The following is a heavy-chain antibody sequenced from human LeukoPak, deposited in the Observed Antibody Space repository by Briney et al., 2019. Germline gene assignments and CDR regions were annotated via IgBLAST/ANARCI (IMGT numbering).Heavy chain of an antibody. V-gene: IGHV1-2*02. D-gene: IGHD3-10*01. CDR3: ARDPTRNYGSGSYYIPSPWAYYYYYMDV. CDR1: GYTFTGYY. Sequence: AASVTVSFKASGYTFTGYYMHWVRQAPGQGLEWMGWINPNSGGTNYAQKFQGRVTMTRDTSISTAYMELSRLRSDDTAVYYCARDPTRNYGSGSYYIPSPWAYYYYYMDVWGKGTTVTISS. J-gene: IGHJ6*03. CDR2: INPNSGGT.